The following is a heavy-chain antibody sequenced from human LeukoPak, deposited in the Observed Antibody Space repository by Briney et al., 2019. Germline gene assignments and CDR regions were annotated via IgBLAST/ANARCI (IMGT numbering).Heavy chain of an antibody. Sequence: GGSLRLSCAASGFPFIDYFMNWVRQTPERGLEWLAYISGSGYVIDYADSVKGRFIISRDNAKNSLYLQVHSLRAEDTAVYYCARDPVIGATSKRVHGGLDYWGQGTLVTVSS. CDR3: ARDPVIGATSKRVHGGLDY. D-gene: IGHD2-21*01. CDR2: ISGSGYVI. V-gene: IGHV3-11*01. J-gene: IGHJ4*02. CDR1: GFPFIDYF.